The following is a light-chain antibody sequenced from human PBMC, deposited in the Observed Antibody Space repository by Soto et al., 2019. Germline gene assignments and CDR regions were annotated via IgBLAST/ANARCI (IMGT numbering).Light chain of an antibody. CDR2: DVS. CDR1: SSDVGGYNY. J-gene: IGLJ2*01. V-gene: IGLV2-14*01. CDR3: SSYTVGSTLV. Sequence: QSVLTQPASVSGSPGQSITISCSGTSSDVGGYNYVSWYQQNPGKAPKVMIYDVSSRPSGVSDRFSGSKSGNTASLTISGLQAEDEGDYYCSSYTVGSTLVFGGGTKLAVL.